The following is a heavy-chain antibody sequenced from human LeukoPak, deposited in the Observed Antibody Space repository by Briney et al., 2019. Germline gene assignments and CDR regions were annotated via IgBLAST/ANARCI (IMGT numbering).Heavy chain of an antibody. Sequence: ASVKVSCKASGYTFISYYMHWVRQAPGQGLEWMGIINPSRGSTSYAQKFQGRVTMTRDTSTSTVYMELSSLRSEDTAVYYCAREKRPANKSYYYYGMDVWGQGTTVTVSS. J-gene: IGHJ6*02. CDR3: AREKRPANKSYYYYGMDV. CDR1: GYTFISYY. CDR2: INPSRGST. D-gene: IGHD2-2*01. V-gene: IGHV1-46*01.